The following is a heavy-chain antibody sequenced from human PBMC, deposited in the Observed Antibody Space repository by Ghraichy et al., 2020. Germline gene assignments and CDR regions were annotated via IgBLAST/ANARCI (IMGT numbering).Heavy chain of an antibody. CDR2: ISGSGGST. CDR3: AKASLYSSGWYYFDY. CDR1: GFTFSSYA. D-gene: IGHD6-19*01. V-gene: IGHV3-23*01. Sequence: GGSLRLSCAASGFTFSSYAMSWVRQAPGKGLEWVSAISGSGGSTYYADSVKGRFTISRDNSKNTLYLQMNSLRAEDTAVYYCAKASLYSSGWYYFDYWGQGTLVTVSS. J-gene: IGHJ4*02.